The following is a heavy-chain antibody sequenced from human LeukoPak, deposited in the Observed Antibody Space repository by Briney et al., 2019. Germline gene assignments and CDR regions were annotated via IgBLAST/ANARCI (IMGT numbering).Heavy chain of an antibody. D-gene: IGHD3-22*01. CDR3: ARDSGGYYDSSGLYYFDY. J-gene: IGHJ4*02. V-gene: IGHV3-66*01. CDR2: IYSGGST. CDR1: GFTVSSNY. Sequence: GGSLRLSCAASGFTVSSNYMSWVRQAPGKGLEWVSVIYSGGSTYYADSVKGRFTISRDNAKNSLYLQMNSLRAEDTAVYYCARDSGGYYDSSGLYYFDYWGQGTLVTVSS.